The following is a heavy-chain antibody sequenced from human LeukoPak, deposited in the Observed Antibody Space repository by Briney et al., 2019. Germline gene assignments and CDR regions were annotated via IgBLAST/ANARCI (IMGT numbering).Heavy chain of an antibody. Sequence: PSETLSLTCTVSGDSMSSSNYYWGWIRQPPGKGLEWLGNINYSGTTYYNPSLKSRVTISVDTSKSQFSLKLSSVTAADTAVYYCARTYSSSWYFKGPQYYFDYWGQGTLVTVSS. V-gene: IGHV4-39*07. CDR3: ARTYSSSWYFKGPQYYFDY. CDR1: GDSMSSSNYY. CDR2: INYSGTT. J-gene: IGHJ4*02. D-gene: IGHD6-13*01.